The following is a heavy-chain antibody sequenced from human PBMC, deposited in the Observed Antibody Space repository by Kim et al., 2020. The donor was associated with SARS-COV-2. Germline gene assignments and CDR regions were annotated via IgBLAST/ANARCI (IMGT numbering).Heavy chain of an antibody. CDR1: GFTVSSSY. Sequence: GGSLRLSCAASGFTVSSSYMSWVRQAPGKVLEWVSVLYSGGSTYYADSVKGRFTISRDNSKNTLYLQMNSLRAEDTAVYYCARDRSSSSWYGYWGQGTLVTVSS. J-gene: IGHJ4*02. D-gene: IGHD6-13*01. CDR3: ARDRSSSSWYGY. CDR2: LYSGGST. V-gene: IGHV3-66*01.